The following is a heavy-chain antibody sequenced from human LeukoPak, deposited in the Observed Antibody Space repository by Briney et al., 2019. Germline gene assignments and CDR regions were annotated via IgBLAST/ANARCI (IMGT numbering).Heavy chain of an antibody. J-gene: IGHJ4*02. CDR2: IRYDERNK. CDR1: GFTFSNYG. V-gene: IGHV3-30*02. D-gene: IGHD4-17*01. Sequence: GGSLRLSCAASGFTFSNYGMHWARQAPGKGLEWVAFIRYDERNKYYADSVKGRLTISRDNSKNTLYLQMNSLRVEYTAMYYCAKEGTVTPIDYWGQGTLVTVSS. CDR3: AKEGTVTPIDY.